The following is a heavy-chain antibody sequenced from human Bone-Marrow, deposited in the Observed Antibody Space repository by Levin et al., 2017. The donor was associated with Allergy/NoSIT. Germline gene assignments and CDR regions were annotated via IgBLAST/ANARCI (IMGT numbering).Heavy chain of an antibody. CDR1: EFTFSDYT. V-gene: IGHV3-43*01. J-gene: IGHJ4*02. D-gene: IGHD3-10*02. CDR3: AKDLSSSMLYYFYS. CDR2: ISWDGGTT. Sequence: SCAASEFTFSDYTMYWVRQHPGKGLEWVSLISWDGGTTSYADSVKGRFTISRDNSKNSLFLQMNSLRTEDTAMYYCAKDLSSSMLYYFYSWGQGTLVTVSS.